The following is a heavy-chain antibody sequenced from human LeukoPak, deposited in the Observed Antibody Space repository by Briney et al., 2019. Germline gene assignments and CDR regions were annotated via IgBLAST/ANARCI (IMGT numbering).Heavy chain of an antibody. CDR3: ARVRAGYSSTGQNYYYYMDV. Sequence: GGSLRLSCAASGFTFSSYWMSWVRQAPGKGLEWVANIKQDGSEKYYVDSVKGRFTISRDNAKNSLYLQMNSLRAEDMAVYYCARVRAGYSSTGQNYYYYMDVWGKGTTVTVSS. J-gene: IGHJ6*03. CDR1: GFTFSSYW. V-gene: IGHV3-7*01. CDR2: IKQDGSEK. D-gene: IGHD6-13*01.